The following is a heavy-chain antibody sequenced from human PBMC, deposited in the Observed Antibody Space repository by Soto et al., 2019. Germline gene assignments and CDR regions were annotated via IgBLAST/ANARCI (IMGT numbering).Heavy chain of an antibody. Sequence: ESGGGVVQPGRSLRLSCAASGFTFSSYGMHWVRQAPGKGLEWVAVIWYDGSNKYYADSVKGRFTISRDNSKNTLYLQMNSLRAEDTAVYYCARDGDNDAFDIWGQGTMVTVSS. CDR2: IWYDGSNK. CDR1: GFTFSSYG. D-gene: IGHD4-17*01. J-gene: IGHJ3*02. CDR3: ARDGDNDAFDI. V-gene: IGHV3-33*01.